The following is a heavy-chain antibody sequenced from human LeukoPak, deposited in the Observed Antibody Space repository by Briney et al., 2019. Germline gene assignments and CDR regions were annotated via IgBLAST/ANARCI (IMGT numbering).Heavy chain of an antibody. CDR1: GYSFNSYW. CDR2: IKQDGTQE. CDR3: AGNYGGNSNY. J-gene: IGHJ4*02. Sequence: GESLKISCKGSGYSFNSYWIGWVRQMPGKGLEWVANIKQDGTQENYVDSVKGRFTISRDNAKNSLYLQMNSLRAEDTAVYYCAGNYGGNSNYWGQGTQVTVSS. V-gene: IGHV3-7*04. D-gene: IGHD4-23*01.